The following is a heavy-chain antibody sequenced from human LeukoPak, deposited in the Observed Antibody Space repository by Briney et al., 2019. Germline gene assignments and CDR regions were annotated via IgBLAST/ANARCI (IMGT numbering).Heavy chain of an antibody. Sequence: SETLSLTCTVSGGSISRYYWSWIRQPAGKGLEWIGRIYSTGSTNYNPSLESRVTMSVDTSRNQFSLKLSSVTAADTAVYYCARGGDYFDASGRFDSWGQGTLVTVSS. V-gene: IGHV4-4*07. D-gene: IGHD3-22*01. CDR2: IYSTGST. CDR3: ARGGDYFDASGRFDS. CDR1: GGSISRYY. J-gene: IGHJ4*02.